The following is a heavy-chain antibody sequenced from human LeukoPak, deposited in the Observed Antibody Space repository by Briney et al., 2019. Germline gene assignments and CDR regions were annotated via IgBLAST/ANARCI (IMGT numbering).Heavy chain of an antibody. CDR1: GFTLWRYN. J-gene: IGHJ4*02. CDR3: ARVDPGSYLMFYYVDF. Sequence: GGSLTLSCAASGFTLWRYNMNWVRQARGEGLEWVSSIGTSSSYIYYADSVKGRFTISIDNAKNSLYLKMNSLRAEDTAVYYCARVDPGSYLMFYYVDFWGQGTLVTVSS. V-gene: IGHV3-21*01. D-gene: IGHD3-10*01. CDR2: IGTSSSYI.